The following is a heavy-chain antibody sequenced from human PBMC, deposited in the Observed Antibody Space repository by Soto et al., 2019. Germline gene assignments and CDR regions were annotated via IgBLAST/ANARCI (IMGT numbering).Heavy chain of an antibody. CDR3: AKGGYYYDDAFDI. V-gene: IGHV4-4*02. Sequence: SETLSLTCAVSGDSINSSHWWNWVRQPPGKGLEWIGQISHSGSTNYNPSLTSRVTISVDKSKNQFSLKLSSVTAADTAVYYCAKGGYYYDDAFDIWGQGTMVTVSS. CDR1: GDSINSSHW. J-gene: IGHJ3*02. CDR2: ISHSGST. D-gene: IGHD3-22*01.